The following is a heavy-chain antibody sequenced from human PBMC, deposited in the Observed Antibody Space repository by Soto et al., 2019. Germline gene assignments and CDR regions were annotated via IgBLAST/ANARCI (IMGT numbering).Heavy chain of an antibody. CDR1: GGSISSYY. D-gene: IGHD6-13*01. V-gene: IGHV4-59*01. CDR2: IYYSGST. J-gene: IGHJ6*02. CDR3: ARESHRRSWYGDGMDV. Sequence: SETLSLTCTVSGGSISSYYWRWIRQPPGKGLEWIGYIYYSGSTNYNPSLKSRVTISVDTSKNQFSLKLSSVTAADTAVYYCARESHRRSWYGDGMDVWGQGTTVTVSS.